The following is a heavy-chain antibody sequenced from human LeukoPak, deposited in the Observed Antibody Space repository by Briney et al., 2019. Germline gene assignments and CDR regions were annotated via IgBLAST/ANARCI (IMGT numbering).Heavy chain of an antibody. J-gene: IGHJ4*02. V-gene: IGHV3-9*03. CDR3: AKSARARGYSYGSEFDY. Sequence: PGGSLRLSCAASGFTFSSYAMSWVRQAPGKGLEWVSGISWNSGSIGYADSVKGRFTISRDNAKNSLYLQMNSLRAEDMALYYCAKSARARGYSYGSEFDYWGQGTLVTVSS. D-gene: IGHD5-18*01. CDR2: ISWNSGSI. CDR1: GFTFSSYA.